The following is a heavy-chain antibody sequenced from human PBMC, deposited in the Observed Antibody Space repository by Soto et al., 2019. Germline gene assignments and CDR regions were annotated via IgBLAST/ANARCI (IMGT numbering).Heavy chain of an antibody. CDR1: GGTFSSYA. J-gene: IGHJ5*02. CDR3: ARGYYDSSGYFSRWFDP. D-gene: IGHD3-22*01. CDR2: IIPIFGTA. Sequence: GASVKVSCKASGGTFSSYAISWVRQAPGQGLEWMGGIIPIFGTANYAQKFRGRVTITADKSTSTAYMELSSLRSEDTAVYYCARGYYDSSGYFSRWFDPWGQGTLVTVSS. V-gene: IGHV1-69*06.